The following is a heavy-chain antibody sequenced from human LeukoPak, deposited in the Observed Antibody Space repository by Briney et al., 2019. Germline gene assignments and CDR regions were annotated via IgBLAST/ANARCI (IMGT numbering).Heavy chain of an antibody. D-gene: IGHD3-9*01. CDR1: GFTFDDYV. CDR2: INWNGGST. V-gene: IGHV3-20*04. CDR3: ARGFWYYDILTGYYTRTSFSYFDY. Sequence: PGGSLRLSCAASGFTFDDYVTSWAPQAPGKGLEWVSGINWNGGSTGYADSVKGRFTISRDNAKISLYLQMNSLRAEDTALYSCARGFWYYDILTGYYTRTSFSYFDYWGQGTLVTVSS. J-gene: IGHJ4*02.